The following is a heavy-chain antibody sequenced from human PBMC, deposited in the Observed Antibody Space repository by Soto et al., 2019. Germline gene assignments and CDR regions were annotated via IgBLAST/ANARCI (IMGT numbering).Heavy chain of an antibody. CDR3: ARDRVAVAGNYYYYYGMDV. CDR2: IYYSGST. Sequence: QVQLQESGPGLVKPSQTLSLTCTVSGGSISSGGYYWSWIRQHPGKGLEWIGYIYYSGSTYYNPSLKSRVIISVDTSKNQFSLKLSSVTAADTAVYYCARDRVAVAGNYYYYYGMDVWGQGTTVTVSS. D-gene: IGHD6-19*01. V-gene: IGHV4-31*03. J-gene: IGHJ6*02. CDR1: GGSISSGGYY.